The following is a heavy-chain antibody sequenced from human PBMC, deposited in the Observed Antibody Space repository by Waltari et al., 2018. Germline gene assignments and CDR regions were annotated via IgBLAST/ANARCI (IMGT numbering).Heavy chain of an antibody. CDR1: EATSSSYA. J-gene: IGHJ3*02. CDR3: ARGGLHDFWRTAFDI. CDR2: IIPIFGTA. V-gene: IGHV1-69*14. D-gene: IGHD3-3*01. Sequence: VQLVQSGAEVKKPGSSVKVSCQASEATSSSYAISWVRQAPGQGLEWMGGIIPIFGTANYAQKFQGRVTITADKSTSTAYMELSSLRSEDTAVYYCARGGLHDFWRTAFDIWGQGTMVTVSS.